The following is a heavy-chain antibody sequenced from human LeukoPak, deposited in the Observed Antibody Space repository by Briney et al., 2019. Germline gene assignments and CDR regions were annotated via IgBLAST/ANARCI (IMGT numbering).Heavy chain of an antibody. CDR1: GGSISSYY. V-gene: IGHV4-59*08. J-gene: IGHJ4*02. Sequence: SETQSLTCSVSGGSISSYYWTWIRQPPEKGLEWIGYIYYSGSTRYNPSFESRVTISVDTSKNQFSLNLSSVTAADTAVYYCARHRYSSGWSDYDYWGKGILVTVSS. CDR3: ARHRYSSGWSDYDY. CDR2: IYYSGST. D-gene: IGHD6-19*01.